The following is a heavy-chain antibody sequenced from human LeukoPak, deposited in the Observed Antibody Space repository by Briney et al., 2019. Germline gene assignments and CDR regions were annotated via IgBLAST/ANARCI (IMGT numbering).Heavy chain of an antibody. V-gene: IGHV3-21*01. J-gene: IGHJ4*02. CDR1: GFTFSRYS. CDR2: ISSSSSYI. D-gene: IGHD3-22*01. CDR3: AREGTYYDSSGYYVLFDY. Sequence: PGGSLRLSCAASGFTFSRYSMNWVRQAPGKGLEWVSSISSSSSYIYYADSVKGRFTISRDNAKNSLYLQMNSLRAEDTAVYYCAREGTYYDSSGYYVLFDYWGQGTLVTVS.